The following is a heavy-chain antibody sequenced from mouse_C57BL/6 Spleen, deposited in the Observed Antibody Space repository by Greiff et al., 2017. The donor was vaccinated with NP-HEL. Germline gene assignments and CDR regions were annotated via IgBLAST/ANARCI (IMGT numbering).Heavy chain of an antibody. V-gene: IGHV1-82*01. J-gene: IGHJ3*01. Sequence: QVQLQQSGPELVQPGDSVKISCKASGYAFSSSWMNWVKLRPGTGLEWIGRVYPGDGDANYNGKFKGKATLTADQSSSTAYMQLSSLTSEDSAVYFCARDSSGYGFAYGGQGTLVTVSA. CDR3: ARDSSGYGFAY. CDR2: VYPGDGDA. D-gene: IGHD3-2*02. CDR1: GYAFSSSW.